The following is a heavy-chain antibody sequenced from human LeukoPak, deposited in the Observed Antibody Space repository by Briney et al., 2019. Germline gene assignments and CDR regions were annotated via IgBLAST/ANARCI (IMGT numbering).Heavy chain of an antibody. D-gene: IGHD4-17*01. Sequence: EGSLRLSCAASGFTFSSYAMSWVRQAPGKGLEWVSAISGSGGSTYYADSVKGRFTISRDNSKNTLYLQMNSLRAEDTVVYYCAKDYYGDYVLEYFQHWGQGTLVTVSS. CDR3: AKDYYGDYVLEYFQH. J-gene: IGHJ1*01. V-gene: IGHV3-23*01. CDR2: ISGSGGST. CDR1: GFTFSSYA.